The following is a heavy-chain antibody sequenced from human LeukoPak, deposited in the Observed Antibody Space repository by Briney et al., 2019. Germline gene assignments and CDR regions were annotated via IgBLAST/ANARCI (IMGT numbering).Heavy chain of an antibody. Sequence: GGSLRLSCAASGFTFSNYWMTWVRQAPGKGLEWVANIKQDGSEKYYLDSMRGRLSISRDNAKNSLYLQMNSLRAEDTAIYFCARSGPHDIQIGTRNFDIWGQGILVIVSS. V-gene: IGHV3-7*01. CDR2: IKQDGSEK. J-gene: IGHJ4*02. D-gene: IGHD5-18*01. CDR3: ARSGPHDIQIGTRNFDI. CDR1: GFTFSNYW.